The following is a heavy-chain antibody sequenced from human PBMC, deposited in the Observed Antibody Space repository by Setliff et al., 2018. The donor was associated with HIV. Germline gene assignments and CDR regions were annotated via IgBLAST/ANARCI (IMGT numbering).Heavy chain of an antibody. D-gene: IGHD4-17*01. J-gene: IGHJ4*02. Sequence: SETLSLTCTISGGSVHSGSYYWSWVRQPPGEGLEWIGYIYYSGTTYYNPSLKSRVTMSIDTSKNQFSLKVRSVTAADTAVYYCARDPPGYGDANDYWGQGTLVTVSS. CDR3: ARDPPGYGDANDY. CDR1: GGSVHSGSYY. V-gene: IGHV4-61*01. CDR2: IYYSGTT.